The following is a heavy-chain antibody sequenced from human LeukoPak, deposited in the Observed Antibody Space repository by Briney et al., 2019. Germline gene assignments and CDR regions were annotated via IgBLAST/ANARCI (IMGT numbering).Heavy chain of an antibody. J-gene: IGHJ3*01. CDR1: GGSISSGSYY. CDR3: ARDRQHRDAFDV. Sequence: SETLSLTCTVSGGSISSGSYYWSWIRQPAGKGLEWIGRIYTSGSTNYNPSLKSRVTISVDTSKNQFSLNLSSVTAADTAVYYCARDRQHRDAFDVWGQGTMVTVSS. V-gene: IGHV4-61*02. CDR2: IYTSGST.